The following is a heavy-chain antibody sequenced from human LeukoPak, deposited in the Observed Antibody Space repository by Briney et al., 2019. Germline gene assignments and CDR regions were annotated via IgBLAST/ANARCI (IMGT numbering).Heavy chain of an antibody. V-gene: IGHV3-30*02. CDR1: GFTFSIYG. Sequence: PGGSLRLSCAASGFTFSIYGMHWVRQAPGKGLEWVTFIRYDGSNKYYADSVKGRFTISRDNSKNTLYLQMNSLRAEDTAVYYCARAAIAVAGSRPDYWGQGTLVTVSS. CDR2: IRYDGSNK. CDR3: ARAAIAVAGSRPDY. J-gene: IGHJ4*02. D-gene: IGHD6-19*01.